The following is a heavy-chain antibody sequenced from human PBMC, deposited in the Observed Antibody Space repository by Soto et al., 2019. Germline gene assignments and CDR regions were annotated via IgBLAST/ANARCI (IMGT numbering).Heavy chain of an antibody. D-gene: IGHD3-10*01. J-gene: IGHJ4*02. Sequence: ESGGVLVQPGGPLRVSCAASGFTFSTSWMNWVRQAPGKGLEWVANINGDGSEEYYVDSVRGRFTISRDNVKNSLFLQMNSLRAEDTAVYYCAAGFPPDYWGQGTLVTVSS. CDR2: INGDGSEE. CDR3: AAGFPPDY. V-gene: IGHV3-7*01. CDR1: GFTFSTSW.